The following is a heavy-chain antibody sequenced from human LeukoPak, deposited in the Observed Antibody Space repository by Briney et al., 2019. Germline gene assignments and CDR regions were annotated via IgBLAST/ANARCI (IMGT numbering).Heavy chain of an antibody. V-gene: IGHV1-69*13. Sequence: ASVKVSCKASGGTFSSYAISWVRQAPGQGLEWMGGIIPIFGTANYAQKFQGRVTITADESTSTAYMELSSLRSEDTAVYYCASFGLRYSTYCSGGSCYSHFQHWGQGTLVTVSS. D-gene: IGHD2-15*01. CDR2: IIPIFGTA. CDR1: GGTFSSYA. CDR3: ASFGLRYSTYCSGGSCYSHFQH. J-gene: IGHJ1*01.